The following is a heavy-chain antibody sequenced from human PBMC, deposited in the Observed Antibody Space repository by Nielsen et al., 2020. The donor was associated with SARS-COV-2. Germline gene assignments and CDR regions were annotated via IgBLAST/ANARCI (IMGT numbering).Heavy chain of an antibody. D-gene: IGHD3-9*01. Sequence: SVKVSCKASGFTFTSSAVQWVRQARGQRLEWIGWIVVGSGNTNYAQKFQERVTITRDTSTSTVYMELSSLRSEDTAVYYCAREGRGGYYDILTGFGDGYYYYGMDVWGQGTTVTVSS. V-gene: IGHV1-58*01. CDR1: GFTFTSSA. CDR2: IVVGSGNT. CDR3: AREGRGGYYDILTGFGDGYYYYGMDV. J-gene: IGHJ6*02.